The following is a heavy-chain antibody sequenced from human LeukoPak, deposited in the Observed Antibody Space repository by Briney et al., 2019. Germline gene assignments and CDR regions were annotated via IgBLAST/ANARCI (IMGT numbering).Heavy chain of an antibody. D-gene: IGHD3-3*01. CDR3: ARLDRYFGVVNY. CDR2: IYYTGSA. CDR1: GGSIYDYY. Sequence: SETLSLTCTVSGGSIYDYYWAWIRQPPGGGLEWIGYIYYTGSANYSPSLKSRVTMSVDMSTNHFSLTLTSVTTADTAVYFCARLDRYFGVVNYWGQGTLV. V-gene: IGHV4-59*01. J-gene: IGHJ4*02.